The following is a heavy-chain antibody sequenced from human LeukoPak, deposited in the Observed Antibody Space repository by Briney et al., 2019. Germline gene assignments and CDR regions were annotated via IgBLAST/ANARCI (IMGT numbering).Heavy chain of an antibody. J-gene: IGHJ4*02. D-gene: IGHD6-13*01. CDR1: GGSFSGYY. CDR2: INHSGST. Sequence: KPSETLSLTCAVYGGSFSGYYWSWIRQPPGKGLEWIGEINHSGSTNYNPSLKSRVTISVDTSKNQFSLKLSSVTAADTAVYYCARVPPGYSREIDYWGQGTLVTVSS. CDR3: ARVPPGYSREIDY. V-gene: IGHV4-34*01.